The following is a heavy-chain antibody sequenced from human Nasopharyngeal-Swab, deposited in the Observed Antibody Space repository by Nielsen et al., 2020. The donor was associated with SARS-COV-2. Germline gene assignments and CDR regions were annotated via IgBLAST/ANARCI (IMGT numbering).Heavy chain of an antibody. V-gene: IGHV4-39*01. J-gene: IGHJ4*02. CDR1: GGSISSSSYY. CDR2: IYYSGST. CDR3: AGHGSSGWFYYFDY. D-gene: IGHD6-19*01. Sequence: SETLSLTCTVYGGSISSSSYYWGWIRQPPGKGLEWIGSIYYSGSTYYNPSLKSRDTISVDTSKNQFSLKLSSVTAADTAVYYCAGHGSSGWFYYFDYWGQGTLVTVSS.